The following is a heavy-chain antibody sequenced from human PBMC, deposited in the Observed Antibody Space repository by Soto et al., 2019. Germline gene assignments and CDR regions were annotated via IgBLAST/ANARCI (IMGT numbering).Heavy chain of an antibody. Sequence: QVQLVESGGGVVQPGRSLRLSCAASGFTFSSYGMHWVRQAPGKGLEWVAVIWYDGSNKYYADSVKGRFTISRDNSKNTLYLQMNSLRAEDTAVYYCARDCRRLLRPQGYFDYWGQGTLVTVSS. D-gene: IGHD3-22*01. J-gene: IGHJ4*02. CDR3: ARDCRRLLRPQGYFDY. CDR2: IWYDGSNK. CDR1: GFTFSSYG. V-gene: IGHV3-33*01.